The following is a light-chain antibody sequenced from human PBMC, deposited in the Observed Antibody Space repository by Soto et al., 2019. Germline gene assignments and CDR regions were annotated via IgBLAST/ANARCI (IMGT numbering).Light chain of an antibody. CDR2: WAS. CDR1: QSVLYSSNNKDY. J-gene: IGKJ1*01. CDR3: QQYWSTLSWT. Sequence: DIVMTQSPDSLAVSLGERATINCKSSQSVLYSSNNKDYLAWYQQKPGQPPKLLIYWASVRESGVPDRFSGSGSGTDFTLTISSLQAEDVAVYYCQQYWSTLSWTFGQGTKVEIK. V-gene: IGKV4-1*01.